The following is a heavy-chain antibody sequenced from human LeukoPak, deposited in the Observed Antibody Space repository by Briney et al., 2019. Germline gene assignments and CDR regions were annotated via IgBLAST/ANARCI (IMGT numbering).Heavy chain of an antibody. CDR3: ARFDHVWETHGMDAFDL. D-gene: IGHD3-16*01. CDR2: IYHSEST. J-gene: IGHJ3*01. Sequence: PSETLSLTCAVSGYSISRGYSWGWIRQPPGKGLEWIGNIYHSESTHYNPSLKSRVTIPPDTSQNQFSLKLSSVTAADTAVYYCARFDHVWETHGMDAFDLWGQGTMVTVSS. V-gene: IGHV4-38-2*01. CDR1: GYSISRGYS.